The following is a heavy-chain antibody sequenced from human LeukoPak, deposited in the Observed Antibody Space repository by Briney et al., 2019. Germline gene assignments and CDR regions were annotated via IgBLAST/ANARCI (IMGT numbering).Heavy chain of an antibody. V-gene: IGHV4-61*02. D-gene: IGHD2/OR15-2a*01. Sequence: SETLSLTCAVSGGSISSGSYYWTWLRQPAGKGLEWIGRISITESTYYNPSLNSRVTISLDTSKNHFSLKLNSMTAADTAVYYCARDAGFYAGIDHWGQGTLVTVSS. CDR3: ARDAGFYAGIDH. CDR1: GGSISSGSYY. J-gene: IGHJ5*02. CDR2: ISITEST.